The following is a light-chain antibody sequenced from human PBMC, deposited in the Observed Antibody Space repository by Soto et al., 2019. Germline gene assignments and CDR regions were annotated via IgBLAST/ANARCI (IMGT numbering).Light chain of an antibody. CDR2: AAS. V-gene: IGKV1-39*01. CDR1: QSISSY. CDR3: QQSYSAPVT. J-gene: IGKJ1*01. Sequence: DIQMIQSPSSPSASVGDRVTITCRASQSISSYLNWYQQKPGKAPKLLISAASSLQSGVPSRFSGSGSGTDFTLTISSLQPEDFTTYYCQQSYSAPVTFGQGTKVEIK.